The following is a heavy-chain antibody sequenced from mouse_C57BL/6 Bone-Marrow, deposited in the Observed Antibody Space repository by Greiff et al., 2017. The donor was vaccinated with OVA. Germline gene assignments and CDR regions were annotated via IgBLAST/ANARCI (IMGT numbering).Heavy chain of an antibody. Sequence: QVQLKESGAELARPGASVKLSCKASGYTFTSYGISWVKQRTGQGLEWIGEIYHRSGNTTYNEKFKGKATLTADKSSSTAYMELRSLTSEDSAGYFCAKLLEAMDYWGQGTSVTVSS. J-gene: IGHJ4*01. CDR2: IYHRSGNT. V-gene: IGHV1-81*01. D-gene: IGHD2-1*01. CDR3: AKLLEAMDY. CDR1: GYTFTSYG.